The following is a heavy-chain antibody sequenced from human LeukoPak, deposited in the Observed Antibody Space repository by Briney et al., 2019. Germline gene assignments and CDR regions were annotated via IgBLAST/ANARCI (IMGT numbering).Heavy chain of an antibody. CDR3: ARDVSGYYQFYFDY. Sequence: GGSLRLSCAASGFTFSSYGMNWVRQAPGKGLEWVSSTSSSSSYIYYADSVKGRFTISRDSAQNSLYLQMNSLRAEDTAVYYCARDVSGYYQFYFDYWGQGALVTVSS. V-gene: IGHV3-21*01. D-gene: IGHD3-22*01. CDR1: GFTFSSYG. J-gene: IGHJ4*02. CDR2: TSSSSSYI.